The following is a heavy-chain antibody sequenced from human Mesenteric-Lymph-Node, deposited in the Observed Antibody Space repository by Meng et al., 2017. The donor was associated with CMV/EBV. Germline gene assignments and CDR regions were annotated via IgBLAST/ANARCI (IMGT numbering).Heavy chain of an antibody. Sequence: GESLKISCAASGFTFSSYAMSWVRQAPGKGLEWVSAISGSGGSTYYADSVKCRFTISRDNSKNTLYLQMNSLRAEDTAVYYCAKDRGIAVAGIYYYYYYGMDVWGQGTTVTVSS. CDR1: GFTFSSYA. CDR2: ISGSGGST. J-gene: IGHJ6*02. D-gene: IGHD6-19*01. CDR3: AKDRGIAVAGIYYYYYYGMDV. V-gene: IGHV3-23*01.